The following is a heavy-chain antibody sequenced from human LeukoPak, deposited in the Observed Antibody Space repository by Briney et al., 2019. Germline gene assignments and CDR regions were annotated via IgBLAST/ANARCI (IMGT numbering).Heavy chain of an antibody. V-gene: IGHV3-11*06. CDR3: AREVVGASSGDY. J-gene: IGHJ4*02. CDR1: GFTFSDYY. D-gene: IGHD1-26*01. CDR2: ISSSSSYT. Sequence: GGSLRLSCAASGFTFSDYYMSWIRQAPGKGLEWGSYISSSSSYTNYADTVKGRFTISRDNTKNSLYLQMNSLRAEDTAVYYCAREVVGASSGDYWGQGTLVTVSS.